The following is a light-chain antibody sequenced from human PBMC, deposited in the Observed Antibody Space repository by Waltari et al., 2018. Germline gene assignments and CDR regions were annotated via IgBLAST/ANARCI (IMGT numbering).Light chain of an antibody. Sequence: DIVLTQSPDSLAVYLDERAPIHCKSSQSVSYSSNNKNYVAWYQQKPGQPPKLLIYWASTRQSGVPDRFSGSGSGTDFTLTITTLQAEDVAVYYCQQYYSTPLTFGGGTKVEIK. J-gene: IGKJ4*01. CDR1: QSVSYSSNNKNY. V-gene: IGKV4-1*01. CDR3: QQYYSTPLT. CDR2: WAS.